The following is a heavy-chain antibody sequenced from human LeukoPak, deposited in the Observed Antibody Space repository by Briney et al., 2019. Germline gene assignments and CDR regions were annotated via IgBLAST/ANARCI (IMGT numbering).Heavy chain of an antibody. J-gene: IGHJ4*02. V-gene: IGHV4-4*07. D-gene: IGHD6-19*01. CDR2: IYTSGNT. CDR1: GGSISSYY. CDR3: ARDQRWLGTFDY. Sequence: SETLSLTCTVSGGSISSYYWSWIRQPAGKGLEWIGRIYTSGNTNYNPSLKSRVTMSVDTSKNQFSLKLSSVTAADTAVYYCARDQRWLGTFDYWGQGTLVTVSS.